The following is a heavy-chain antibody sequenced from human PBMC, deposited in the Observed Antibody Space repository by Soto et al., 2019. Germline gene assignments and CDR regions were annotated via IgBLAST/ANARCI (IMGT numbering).Heavy chain of an antibody. CDR3: ARELRYCSSTSCYSRRSTTNWYFDL. CDR2: IIPILGIA. CDR1: GGTFSSYT. Sequence: QVQLVQSGAEVKKPGSSVKVSCKASGGTFSSYTISWVRQAPGQGLEWMGRIIPILGIANYAQKFQGRVTLTADKSTSTAYMELSSLRSEDTAVYYCARELRYCSSTSCYSRRSTTNWYFDLWGRGTLVTVSS. J-gene: IGHJ2*01. V-gene: IGHV1-69*08. D-gene: IGHD2-2*01.